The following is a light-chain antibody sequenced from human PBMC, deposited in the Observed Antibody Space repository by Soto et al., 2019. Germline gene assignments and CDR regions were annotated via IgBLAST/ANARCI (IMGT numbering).Light chain of an antibody. Sequence: QSVLTQPPSVSGAPGQRVTISCTGSSSNIGASYDVPWYQQLPGTAPKLVIYENIKRPSGVPDRFSGSKSDTSASLTVAGRQDEDEADYFCQSYDRRLNGWIFGAGTKLTVL. CDR2: ENI. CDR3: QSYDRRLNGWI. V-gene: IGLV1-40*01. J-gene: IGLJ2*01. CDR1: SSNIGASYD.